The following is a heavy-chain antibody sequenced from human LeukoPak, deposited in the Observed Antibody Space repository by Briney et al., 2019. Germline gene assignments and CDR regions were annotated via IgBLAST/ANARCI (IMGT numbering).Heavy chain of an antibody. V-gene: IGHV3-23*01. J-gene: IGHJ4*02. D-gene: IGHD4-11*01. CDR1: GFTFSTYS. Sequence: PGGSRTLSCAASGFTFSTYSMSWVRHPPGKGLEWVSAIYGSGTITYYADSVKGRFAISRDNSKNTLYLQMNSLRPEDTAVYSCARTSPVTANFDSWGQGTLVIVSS. CDR3: ARTSPVTANFDS. CDR2: IYGSGTIT.